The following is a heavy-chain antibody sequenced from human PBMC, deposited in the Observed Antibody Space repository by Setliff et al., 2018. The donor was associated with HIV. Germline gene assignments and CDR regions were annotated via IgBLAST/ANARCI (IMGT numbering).Heavy chain of an antibody. Sequence: SETLSLTCTVSGDSIDSPHCWSWVRQSLEKGLEWIGEVCQRGGINYYPFFWSRAIIPMDKPESHFSLRLTSVTAADTAVYFCAGEIAPAARLPNVGGPPPPGYYHYMDVWGKGTTVTVSS. D-gene: IGHD2-8*01. V-gene: IGHV4-4*02. CDR2: VCQRGGI. CDR1: GDSIDSPHC. J-gene: IGHJ6*03. CDR3: AGEIAPAARLPNVGGPPPPGYYHYMDV.